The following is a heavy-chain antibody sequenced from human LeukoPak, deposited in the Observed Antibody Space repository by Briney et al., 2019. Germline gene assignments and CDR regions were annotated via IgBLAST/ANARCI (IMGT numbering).Heavy chain of an antibody. J-gene: IGHJ5*02. Sequence: GESLKISCKTSGYKFIDHWIGWVRQMPGKGLEWMAIIYPGDSDARYSPSFQGQVTISADKSITTAYLQWSSLKASDTATYYCARLVTPGVTRWFEPWGQGTPVTVSS. D-gene: IGHD1-1*01. V-gene: IGHV5-51*01. CDR2: IYPGDSDA. CDR1: GYKFIDHW. CDR3: ARLVTPGVTRWFEP.